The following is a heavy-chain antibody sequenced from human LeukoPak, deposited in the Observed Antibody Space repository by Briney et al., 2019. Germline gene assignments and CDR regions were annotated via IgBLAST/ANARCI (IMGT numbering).Heavy chain of an antibody. J-gene: IGHJ1*01. V-gene: IGHV4-4*07. D-gene: IGHD3-3*01. Sequence: SETLSLTCTVSGGSISSYYWNWIRQPAGEGLEWIGHIYTSGSTNYNPSLKSRVTMSVDTSKNQFSLDVSSVTAADTAVYYCVLQWRGFHRGLHWSRGSLVTVSS. CDR1: GGSISSYY. CDR3: VLQWRGFHRGLH. CDR2: IYTSGST.